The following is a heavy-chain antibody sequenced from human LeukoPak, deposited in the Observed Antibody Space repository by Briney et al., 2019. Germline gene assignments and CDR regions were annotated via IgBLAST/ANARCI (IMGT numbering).Heavy chain of an antibody. J-gene: IGHJ4*02. Sequence: SETLSLTCAVSGGSISSSNWWSWVRQPPGKGLEWIGEIYHSGSTNYNPSLKSRVTISVDKSKNQFSLELSSVTAADTAVYYCARHEGYYDSSGSSFDYWGQGTLVTVPS. CDR3: ARHEGYYDSSGSSFDY. CDR1: GGSISSSNW. V-gene: IGHV4-4*02. D-gene: IGHD3-22*01. CDR2: IYHSGST.